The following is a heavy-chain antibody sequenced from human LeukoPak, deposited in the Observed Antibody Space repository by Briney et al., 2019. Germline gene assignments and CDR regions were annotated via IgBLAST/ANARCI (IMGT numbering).Heavy chain of an antibody. D-gene: IGHD1-20*01. J-gene: IGHJ3*02. Sequence: KPGGSLRLSCAASGFTFSDYYMSWIRQAPGKGLEWVSYISSSGSTIYYADSVKGRFTISRDNAKSSLYLQMSSLRVEDTAVYYCARGRGYVNWAFDIWGQGTVVTVSS. CDR3: ARGRGYVNWAFDI. CDR2: ISSSGSTI. CDR1: GFTFSDYY. V-gene: IGHV3-11*04.